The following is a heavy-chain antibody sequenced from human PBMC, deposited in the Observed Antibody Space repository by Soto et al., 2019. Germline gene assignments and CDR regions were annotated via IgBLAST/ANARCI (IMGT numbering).Heavy chain of an antibody. CDR2: IIPIFGTA. CDR1: GGTFSSYA. D-gene: IGHD3-3*01. CDR3: ARDQSRFSPSNWFDP. J-gene: IGHJ5*02. V-gene: IGHV1-69*13. Sequence: SVKVSCKASGGTFSSYAISWVRQAPGQGLEWMGGIIPIFGTANYAQKIQGRVTITADESTSTAYMELRSLRSEDTSLYYCARDQSRFSPSNWFDPWGQGTLVTVSS.